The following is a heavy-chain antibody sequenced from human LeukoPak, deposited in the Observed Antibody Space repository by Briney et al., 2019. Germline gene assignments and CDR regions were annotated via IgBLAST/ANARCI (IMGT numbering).Heavy chain of an antibody. CDR3: ARSSAVAGVDY. Sequence: EESLKISCKGSGYSFTSYWIGRVRQMPGKGLEWMGIIYPGDSDTRYSPSFQGQVTISADKSISTAYLQWSSLKASDTAMYYCARSSAVAGVDYWGQGTLVTVSS. V-gene: IGHV5-51*01. D-gene: IGHD6-19*01. CDR1: GYSFTSYW. J-gene: IGHJ4*02. CDR2: IYPGDSDT.